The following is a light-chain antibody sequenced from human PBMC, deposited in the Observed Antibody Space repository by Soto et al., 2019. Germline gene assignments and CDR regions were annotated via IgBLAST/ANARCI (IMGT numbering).Light chain of an antibody. CDR3: VQTTHWPYT. CDR2: KVS. CDR1: QSLVHSDGNTY. Sequence: DVAMTQSPLSLPVTLGQPASISCRSSQSLVHSDGNTYLTWFHQRPGQSPRRLIYKVSDRDSGVPDRFSGSGSGTDFTLKVSRVEAEDVGIYYCVQTTHWPYTFGQGTKLEIK. J-gene: IGKJ2*01. V-gene: IGKV2-30*02.